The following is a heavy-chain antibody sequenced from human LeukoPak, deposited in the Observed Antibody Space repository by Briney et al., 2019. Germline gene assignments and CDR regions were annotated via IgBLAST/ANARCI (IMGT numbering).Heavy chain of an antibody. CDR2: INPSGGST. J-gene: IGHJ4*02. Sequence: ASVTVSCTASGYTFTSYYMHWVRQAPGQGREWMGIINPSGGSTRYAQKFQGRVTMTRDTSTSTVYMELSSLRSEDTAVYYCARVYDSSGCSDYWGQGTLVTVSS. CDR3: ARVYDSSGCSDY. CDR1: GYTFTSYY. V-gene: IGHV1-46*01. D-gene: IGHD3-22*01.